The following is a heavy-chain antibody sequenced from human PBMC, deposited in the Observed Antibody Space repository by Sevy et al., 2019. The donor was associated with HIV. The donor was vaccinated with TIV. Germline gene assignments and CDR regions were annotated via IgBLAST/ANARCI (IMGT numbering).Heavy chain of an antibody. V-gene: IGHV1-18*01. CDR1: GYTFTSYG. CDR2: IRPYNGNT. CDR3: ARLLGSTEFGYYFDY. Sequence: ASVKVSCKASGYTFTSYGLSWVRQAPGQGLEWMGGIRPYNGNTDYAQKLQGRVTVTTDTSTTTAHMELRSLRSDDTALYYCARLLGSTEFGYYFDYWGQGTLVTVSS. J-gene: IGHJ4*02. D-gene: IGHD1-26*01.